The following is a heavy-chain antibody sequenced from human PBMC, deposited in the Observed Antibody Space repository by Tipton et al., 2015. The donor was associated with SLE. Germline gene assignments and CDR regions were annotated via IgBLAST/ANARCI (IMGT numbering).Heavy chain of an antibody. CDR1: GFTFSTYA. CDR3: ARGGMIRGVIPFDY. D-gene: IGHD3-10*01. CDR2: ISYDGSNR. Sequence: SLRLSCAASGFTFSTYAMHWVRQAPGKGLEWVAVISYDGSNRYYADSVKGRFIISRDNSRNTLYLQMNSLRAEDTAVYYCARGGMIRGVIPFDYWGQGTLVTVS. V-gene: IGHV3-30-3*01. J-gene: IGHJ4*02.